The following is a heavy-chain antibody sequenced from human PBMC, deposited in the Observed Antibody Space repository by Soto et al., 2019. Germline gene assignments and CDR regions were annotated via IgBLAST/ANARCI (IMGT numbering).Heavy chain of an antibody. Sequence: SLRLSCAASGFIFDDYAMQWVRQAPGKGLEWVSGMCWRRESVGYADSVKGRFTISRDSAKNSLYLQMNSLRAEDTALYYCAKASGLNHYYYYGMDVWGQGTTVIVSS. CDR1: GFIFDDYA. CDR2: MCWRRESV. CDR3: AKASGLNHYYYYGMDV. D-gene: IGHD3-10*01. V-gene: IGHV3-9*01. J-gene: IGHJ6*02.